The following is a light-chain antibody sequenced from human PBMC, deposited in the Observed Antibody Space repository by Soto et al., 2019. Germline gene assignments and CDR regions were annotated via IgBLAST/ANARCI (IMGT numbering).Light chain of an antibody. J-gene: IGLJ1*01. CDR1: SSDVGGYNY. Sequence: QSALTQPASVSGSPGQSITISCTGTSSDVGGYNYVSWYQHYPGKAPKLMIYDVSNRPSAVSNRFSGSKSGNTASLTISGLQPEDEADYYCSSYTTSNTRQIVFGTGTKVTVL. CDR3: SSYTTSNTRQIV. V-gene: IGLV2-14*03. CDR2: DVS.